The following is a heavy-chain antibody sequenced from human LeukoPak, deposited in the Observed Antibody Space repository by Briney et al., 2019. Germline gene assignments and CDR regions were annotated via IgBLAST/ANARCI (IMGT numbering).Heavy chain of an antibody. Sequence: GGSLRLSCAASGFTFSSYSMNWVRQAPGKGLEWVSYISSSSSTIYYADSVKGRFTISRDNAKNSLYLQMDSLRAEDTAVYYCARGDWNYAGLYWYFDLWGRGTLVTVSS. V-gene: IGHV3-48*01. CDR1: GFTFSSYS. CDR2: ISSSSSTI. J-gene: IGHJ2*01. D-gene: IGHD1-7*01. CDR3: ARGDWNYAGLYWYFDL.